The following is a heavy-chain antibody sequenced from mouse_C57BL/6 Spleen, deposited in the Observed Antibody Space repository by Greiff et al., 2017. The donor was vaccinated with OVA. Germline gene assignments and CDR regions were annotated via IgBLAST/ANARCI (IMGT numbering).Heavy chain of an antibody. Sequence: QQSCKASGYTFTSYWMHCVKQRPGRGLEWIGRIDPNSGGTKYNEKFKSKATLTVDKPSSTAYMQISSLTAEDAADYYCTRYDKVGIDMDYWGQGTTVTVSS. CDR3: TRYDKVGIDMDY. J-gene: IGHJ4*01. CDR1: GYTFTSYW. V-gene: IGHV1-72*01. CDR2: IDPNSGGT. D-gene: IGHD2-3*01.